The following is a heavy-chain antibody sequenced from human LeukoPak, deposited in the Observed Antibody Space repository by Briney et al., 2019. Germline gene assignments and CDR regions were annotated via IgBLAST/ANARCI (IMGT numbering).Heavy chain of an antibody. Sequence: GGSLRLSCAASGFTFSSCGMHWVRQAPGKGLEWVAVISYDGSNKYYADSVKGRFTISRDNAKNSLYLQMNSLRAEDTAVYYCVRENAALFDYWGQGTLVSVSS. V-gene: IGHV3-30*03. CDR1: GFTFSSCG. J-gene: IGHJ4*02. D-gene: IGHD6-6*01. CDR2: ISYDGSNK. CDR3: VRENAALFDY.